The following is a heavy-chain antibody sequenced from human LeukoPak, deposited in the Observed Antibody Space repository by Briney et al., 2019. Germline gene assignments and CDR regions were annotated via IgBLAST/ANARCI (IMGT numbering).Heavy chain of an antibody. CDR1: GGSISDYY. D-gene: IGHD4-17*01. Sequence: SETLSLTCSVSGGSISDYYWCWIRQPPGKGLEWVGYIYYSGTTSYNPSLKSRVAISLDTSKNQFSLKLSSVTAADTAVYYCVRDKGDVTRASAERFDYWGQGTLVTVSS. CDR3: VRDKGDVTRASAERFDY. J-gene: IGHJ4*02. CDR2: IYYSGTT. V-gene: IGHV4-59*01.